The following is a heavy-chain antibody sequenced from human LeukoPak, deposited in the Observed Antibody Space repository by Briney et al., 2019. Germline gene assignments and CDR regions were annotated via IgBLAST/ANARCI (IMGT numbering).Heavy chain of an antibody. CDR2: IYYSGST. V-gene: IGHV4-59*01. Sequence: SETLSLTCTVSGGSISSYYWSWIRQPPGKGLEWIGYIYYSGSTNYNPSLKSRVTISVDTSKNQFSLKLSSVTAADTAVYYCARRSNWFDPWGQGTLVTVSS. CDR3: ARRSNWFDP. J-gene: IGHJ5*02. CDR1: GGSISSYY.